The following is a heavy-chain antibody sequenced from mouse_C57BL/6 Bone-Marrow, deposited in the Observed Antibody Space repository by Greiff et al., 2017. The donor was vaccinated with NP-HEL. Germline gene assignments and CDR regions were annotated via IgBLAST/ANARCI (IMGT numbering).Heavy chain of an antibody. CDR3: ARQKLLGLDY. CDR1: GFTFSDYY. V-gene: IGHV5-12*01. CDR2: ISTGGGST. Sequence: EVKLMESGGGLVQPGGSLKLSCAASGFTFSDYYMYWVRQTPEKRLEWVAYISTGGGSTYYPDTVKGRFTISRDNAKNTLYLQRSRLKSEDTAMYYCARQKLLGLDYWGKGTTLTVSS. D-gene: IGHD4-1*01. J-gene: IGHJ2*01.